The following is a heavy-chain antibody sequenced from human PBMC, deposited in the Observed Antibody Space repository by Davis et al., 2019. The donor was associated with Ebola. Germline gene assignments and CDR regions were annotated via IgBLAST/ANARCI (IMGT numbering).Heavy chain of an antibody. CDR1: GGSFSGYY. D-gene: IGHD3-22*01. V-gene: IGHV4-34*01. CDR2: INHSGST. Sequence: PSETLSLTCAVYGGSFSGYYWSCIRQPQGKGLEWIGKINHSGSTNFNPSRKSRVTISVDTSKNQFSLKLSSVTAADTAVYYCARGEADESSGSYHTAPDYWGQGTLVTVSS. J-gene: IGHJ4*02. CDR3: ARGEADESSGSYHTAPDY.